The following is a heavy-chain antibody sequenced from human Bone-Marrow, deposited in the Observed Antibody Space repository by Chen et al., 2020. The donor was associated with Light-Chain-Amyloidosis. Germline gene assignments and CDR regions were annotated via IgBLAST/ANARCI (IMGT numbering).Heavy chain of an antibody. CDR3: ARLRSGTGYYTGDYYYGMDV. CDR2: INSDGGSI. V-gene: IGHV3-74*01. CDR1: GFTLSSSW. D-gene: IGHD3-9*01. Sequence: EVQLVESGGGLVQPGGSLTLSCAASGFTLSSSWMHWVRHAPGKGLVWVSRINSDGGSINYADAVKGRFTVSRDNAKNTLYLQMNSLRAEDTAVYYCARLRSGTGYYTGDYYYGMDVWGQGTTVTVSS. J-gene: IGHJ6*02.